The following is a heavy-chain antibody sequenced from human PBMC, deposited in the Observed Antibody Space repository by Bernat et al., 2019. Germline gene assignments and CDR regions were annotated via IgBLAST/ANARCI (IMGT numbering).Heavy chain of an antibody. J-gene: IGHJ4*02. CDR2: VYWDDDV. D-gene: IGHD2-2*01. Sequence: QITLKESGPTLVKPTQTLTLTCTFSGFSLSTSGLGVGWIRQPPGKALEWLALVYWDDDVRYSPSLKSRLTITKDTSKNQVVMTMTNMDPVDTATYYDAHREKKSSKWYSFDYWGQGTLVTVSS. CDR3: AHREKKSSKWYSFDY. CDR1: GFSLSTSGLG. V-gene: IGHV2-5*02.